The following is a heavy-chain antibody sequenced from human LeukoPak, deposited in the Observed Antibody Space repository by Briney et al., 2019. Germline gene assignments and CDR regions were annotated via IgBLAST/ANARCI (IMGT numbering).Heavy chain of an antibody. CDR3: AREGYYDSSGYYWTIDY. CDR1: GGSISSYY. D-gene: IGHD3-22*01. CDR2: IYYSGST. J-gene: IGHJ4*02. Sequence: SETLSLTCTVSGGSISSYYWSRIRQPPGKGLEWIGYIYYSGSTNYNPSLKSRVTISVDTSKNQFSLKLSSVTAADTAVYYCAREGYYDSSGYYWTIDYWGQGTLVTVSS. V-gene: IGHV4-59*01.